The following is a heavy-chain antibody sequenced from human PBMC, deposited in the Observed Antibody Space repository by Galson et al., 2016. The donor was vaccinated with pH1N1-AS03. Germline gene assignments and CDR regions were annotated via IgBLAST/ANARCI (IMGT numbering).Heavy chain of an antibody. J-gene: IGHJ4*02. V-gene: IGHV5-51*03. D-gene: IGHD3-10*01. CDR1: DYIFTNYW. Sequence: QSGAEVKKPGESLKIACKASDYIFTNYWIGWVRRVPGKGLEWMGVIYPGDSDTTYSPSFQGQVTISADKSISTAYLQWSSLKASDTAIYYCARLARGIYYEMRGYLRGHFDSWGQGTLVTVSS. CDR2: IYPGDSDT. CDR3: ARLARGIYYEMRGYLRGHFDS.